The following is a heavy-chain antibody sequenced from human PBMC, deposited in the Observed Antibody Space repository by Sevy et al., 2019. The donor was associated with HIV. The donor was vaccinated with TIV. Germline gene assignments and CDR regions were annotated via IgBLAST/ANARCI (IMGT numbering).Heavy chain of an antibody. J-gene: IGHJ4*03. Sequence: GGSLRLSCAASGFAFSSCAMSWVRRTPGKGLEWVSAIGGSDGRTYYIDSVKGRFTITRDNSKNTVDLQMSSLRADDTALYYCVREACIHKGWTSLADFWGHGKLVTVSS. CDR2: IGGSDGRT. CDR1: GFAFSSCA. CDR3: VREACIHKGWTSLADF. V-gene: IGHV3-23*01. D-gene: IGHD6-19*01.